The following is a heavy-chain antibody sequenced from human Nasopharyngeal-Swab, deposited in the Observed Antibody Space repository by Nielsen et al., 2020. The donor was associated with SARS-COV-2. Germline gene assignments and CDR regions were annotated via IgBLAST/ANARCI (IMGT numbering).Heavy chain of an antibody. CDR1: GGTFSSYA. J-gene: IGHJ6*03. CDR2: IIPIFGTA. D-gene: IGHD1-26*01. V-gene: IGHV1-69*13. Sequence: SSVKVSCQASGGTFSSYAISWVRQAPGQGLEWMGGIIPIFGTANYAQKFQGRVTITADESTSTAYMELSSLRSEDTAVYYCAVGATGYYYMDVWGKGTTVTVSS. CDR3: AVGATGYYYMDV.